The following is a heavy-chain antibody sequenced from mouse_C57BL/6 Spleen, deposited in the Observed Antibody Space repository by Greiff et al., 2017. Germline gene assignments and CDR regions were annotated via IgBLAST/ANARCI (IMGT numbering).Heavy chain of an antibody. CDR1: GYAFSSYW. CDR2: IYPGDGDT. Sequence: VQLQESGAELVKPGASVKISCKASGYAFSSYWMNWVKQRPGKGLEWIGQIYPGDGDTNYNGKFKGKATLTADKSSSPAYMQLSILTSEDSAVYFCARDYYGSSYPFDYWGQGTTLTVSS. D-gene: IGHD1-1*01. CDR3: ARDYYGSSYPFDY. J-gene: IGHJ2*01. V-gene: IGHV1-80*01.